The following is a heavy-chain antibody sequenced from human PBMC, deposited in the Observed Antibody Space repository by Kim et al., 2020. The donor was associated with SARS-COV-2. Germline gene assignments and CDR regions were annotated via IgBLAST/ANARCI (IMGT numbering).Heavy chain of an antibody. CDR2: ISGSGGST. Sequence: GGSLRLSCAASGFTFSSYAMSWVRQAPGKGLEWVSAISGSGGSTYYADSVKGRFTISRDNSKNTLYLQMNSLRAEDTAVYYCAKDGLEQPDYGMDVWGQGTTVTVSS. V-gene: IGHV3-23*01. D-gene: IGHD6-13*01. J-gene: IGHJ6*02. CDR3: AKDGLEQPDYGMDV. CDR1: GFTFSSYA.